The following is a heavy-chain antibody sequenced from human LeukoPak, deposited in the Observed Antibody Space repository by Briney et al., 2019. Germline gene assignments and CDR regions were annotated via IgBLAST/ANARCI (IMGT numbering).Heavy chain of an antibody. CDR3: ARDNSVGDIAWWFDP. Sequence: PGGSLRLSCAASGFTFSSYGMHWVRQAPGRGLEWVAVISYDGSNKYYADSVKGRLTISRDNSKNTLYLQMNSLRAEDTAVHYCARDNSVGDIAWWFDPWGQGTLVTVSS. CDR1: GFTFSSYG. J-gene: IGHJ5*02. CDR2: ISYDGSNK. D-gene: IGHD3-16*02. V-gene: IGHV3-30*03.